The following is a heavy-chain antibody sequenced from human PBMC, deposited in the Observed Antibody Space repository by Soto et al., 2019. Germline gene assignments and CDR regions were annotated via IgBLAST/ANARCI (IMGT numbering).Heavy chain of an antibody. CDR1: GYTFTSYD. CDR3: ARDYCSGGSCYPYYYYYYCMDV. V-gene: IGHV1-8*01. CDR2: MNPNSGNT. J-gene: IGHJ6*03. D-gene: IGHD2-15*01. Sequence: ASVKVSCKASGYTFTSYDINWVRQATGQGLEWMGWMNPNSGNTGYAQKFQGRVTMTRNTSISTAYMELSSLRSEDTAVYYCARDYCSGGSCYPYYYYYYCMDVWGKGTTVTVSS.